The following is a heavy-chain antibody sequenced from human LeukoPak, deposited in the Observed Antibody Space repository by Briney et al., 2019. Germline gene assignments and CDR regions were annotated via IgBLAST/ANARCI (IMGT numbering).Heavy chain of an antibody. J-gene: IGHJ5*02. V-gene: IGHV4-59*08. CDR1: GGSISSYY. D-gene: IGHD6-13*01. Sequence: SETLSLTCTVSGGSISSYYWSWIRQPPGKGLEWIGYIYYSGSTNYNPSLKSRVTISVDTSKNQFSLKLSPVTAADTAVYYCARSGYSSSPGFDPWGQGTLVTVSS. CDR2: IYYSGST. CDR3: ARSGYSSSPGFDP.